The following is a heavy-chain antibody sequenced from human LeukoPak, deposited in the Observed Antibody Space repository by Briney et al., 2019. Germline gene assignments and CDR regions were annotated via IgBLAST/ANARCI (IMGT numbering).Heavy chain of an antibody. CDR3: ARDSGTTGEVKFDP. J-gene: IGHJ5*02. CDR1: GGSINSY. CDR2: ISGSGTI. V-gene: IGHV4-4*07. D-gene: IGHD3-10*01. Sequence: SETLSLTCTVSGGSINSYWSWIRQPAGKGVEWIGRISGSGTITYNPALQSRLSISIDTSKNQFSLKLMSVTAADTAVYYCARDSGTTGEVKFDPWGQGTLVTVSS.